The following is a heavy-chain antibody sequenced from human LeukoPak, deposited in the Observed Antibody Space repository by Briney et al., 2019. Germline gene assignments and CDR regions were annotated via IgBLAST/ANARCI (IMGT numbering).Heavy chain of an antibody. CDR3: ARDHVYYYYYGMDV. J-gene: IGHJ6*02. CDR2: IIPILGIA. CDR1: GGTFSSYA. V-gene: IGHV1-69*04. Sequence: ASVKVCCKASGGTFSSYAISWVRQAPGQGLEWMGRIIPILGIANYAQKFQGRVTITADKSTSTAYMELSSLRSEDTAVCYCARDHVYYYYYGMDVWGQGTTVTVSS.